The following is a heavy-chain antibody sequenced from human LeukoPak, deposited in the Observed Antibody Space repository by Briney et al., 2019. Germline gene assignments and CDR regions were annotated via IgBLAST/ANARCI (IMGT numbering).Heavy chain of an antibody. V-gene: IGHV3-23*01. CDR3: AKKYYYDSSGYFFQH. CDR1: GFTFSTYS. CDR2: ISGSGGST. Sequence: GSLRLSCAASGFTFSTYSMSWVRQAPGKGLEWVSGISGSGGSTYYADFVKGRFAISRDNSKNTLYLQMNRLRVEDTAVYYCAKKYYYDSSGYFFQHWGQGTLVTVSS. J-gene: IGHJ1*01. D-gene: IGHD3-22*01.